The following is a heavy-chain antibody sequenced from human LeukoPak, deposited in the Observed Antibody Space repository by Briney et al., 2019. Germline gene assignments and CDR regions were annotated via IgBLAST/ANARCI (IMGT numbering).Heavy chain of an antibody. Sequence: GGSLRLSCAASGFTFTTFGIHWIRQAPGKGLEWVAAISPDGKIEYYTDSVKGRFTVSRDNSKNMIYLQMNSLRGEDSAVYFCAKINNDDDYWGQGALVTVSS. CDR2: ISPDGKIE. D-gene: IGHD1/OR15-1a*01. J-gene: IGHJ4*02. CDR1: GFTFTTFG. V-gene: IGHV3-30*18. CDR3: AKINNDDDY.